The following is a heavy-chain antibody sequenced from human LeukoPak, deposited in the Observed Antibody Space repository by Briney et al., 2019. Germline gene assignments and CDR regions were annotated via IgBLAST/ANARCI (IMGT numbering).Heavy chain of an antibody. D-gene: IGHD3-3*01. CDR3: ASNDFWSGADY. V-gene: IGHV4-34*01. Sequence: KASETLSLTCAVYGGSFSGYYWSWVRQPPGKGLEWIGEINHSGSTNYNPSLKSRVTISVDTSKNQFSLKLSSVTAADTAVYYCASNDFWSGADYWGQGTLVTVSS. CDR2: INHSGST. CDR1: GGSFSGYY. J-gene: IGHJ4*02.